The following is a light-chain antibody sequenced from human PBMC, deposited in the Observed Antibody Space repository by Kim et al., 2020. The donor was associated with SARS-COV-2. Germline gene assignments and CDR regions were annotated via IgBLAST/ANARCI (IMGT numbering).Light chain of an antibody. CDR3: STWDSSLSAVV. Sequence: QTATLTCTGNSNNVGNRGAAWLQQHQGHPPKLLSYRNNNRPSGISERFSASRSGNTASLTIIGLQPEDEADYFCSTWDSSLSAVVFGGGTKLTVL. J-gene: IGLJ2*01. V-gene: IGLV10-54*01. CDR1: SNNVGNRG. CDR2: RNN.